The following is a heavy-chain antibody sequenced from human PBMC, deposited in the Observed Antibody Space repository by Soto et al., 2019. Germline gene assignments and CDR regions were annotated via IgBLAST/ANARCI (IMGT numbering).Heavy chain of an antibody. V-gene: IGHV3-21*06. CDR1: GFTFDDYA. J-gene: IGHJ4*02. CDR3: ARESEDLTSNFDY. CDR2: ISSTTNYI. Sequence: GGSLRLSCAASGFTFDDYAMHWVRQVPGKGLEWVSSISSTTNYIYYGDSMKGRFTTSRDNAKNSLYLEMNSLRAEDTAVYYCARESEDLTSNFDYWGQGTLVTVSS.